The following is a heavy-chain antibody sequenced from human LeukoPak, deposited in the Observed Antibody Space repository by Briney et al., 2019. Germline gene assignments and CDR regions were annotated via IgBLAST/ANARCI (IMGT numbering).Heavy chain of an antibody. V-gene: IGHV3-23*01. CDR1: GFTFSSYA. CDR3: AKAISVTTSGDAFDI. J-gene: IGHJ3*02. CDR2: ISGSGGST. Sequence: GRSLRPSCAASGFTFSSYAMSWVRQAPGKGLEWVSAISGSGGSTYYADSVKGRFTISRDNSKNTLYLQMNSLRAEDTAVYYCAKAISVTTSGDAFDIWGQGTMVTVSS. D-gene: IGHD4-17*01.